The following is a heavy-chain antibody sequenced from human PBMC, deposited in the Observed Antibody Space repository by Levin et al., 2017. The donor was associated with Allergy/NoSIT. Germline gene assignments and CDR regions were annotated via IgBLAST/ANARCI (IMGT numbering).Heavy chain of an antibody. CDR1: GFTFSIYT. Sequence: ETLSLTCVASGFTFSIYTMSWVRQAPGKGLEWVSFISTTGSYIFYADSVKGRFTISRDNAKNSVYLQMDRLRVEDTAVYYCARGPDIWGQGAGVTVS. CDR2: ISTTGSYI. V-gene: IGHV3-21*06. CDR3: ARGPDI. J-gene: IGHJ3*02.